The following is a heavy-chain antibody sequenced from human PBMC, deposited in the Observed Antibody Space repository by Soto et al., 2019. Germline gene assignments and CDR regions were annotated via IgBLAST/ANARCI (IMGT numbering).Heavy chain of an antibody. D-gene: IGHD3-9*01. V-gene: IGHV3-23*01. J-gene: IGHJ1*01. CDR3: AKDVHYDIVTGIEYFHH. CDR1: GFTFSSYA. CDR2: ISGSGRIT. Sequence: EVELLESGGGLVQPGGSLRLSCAASGFTFSSYAMSWVRRAPGKGLEWVSGISGSGRITKYADSVKGRFIISRDNFKNTLILQMNSLIAEDTAVYYCAKDVHYDIVTGIEYFHHFAQRTLVTVSS.